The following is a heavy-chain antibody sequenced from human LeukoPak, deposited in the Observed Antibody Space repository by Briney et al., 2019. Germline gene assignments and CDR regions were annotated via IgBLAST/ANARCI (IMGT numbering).Heavy chain of an antibody. V-gene: IGHV3-48*01. D-gene: IGHD3-3*01. CDR3: ARCVTIFGVVPDY. CDR2: ISSSSSTI. Sequence: ETLSLTCTVSGGSISSYYWSWIRQPPGKGLEWVSYISSSSSTIYYADSVKGRFTISRDNAKNSLYLQMNSPRAEDTAVYYCARCVTIFGVVPDYWGQGTLVTVSS. J-gene: IGHJ4*02. CDR1: GGSISSYY.